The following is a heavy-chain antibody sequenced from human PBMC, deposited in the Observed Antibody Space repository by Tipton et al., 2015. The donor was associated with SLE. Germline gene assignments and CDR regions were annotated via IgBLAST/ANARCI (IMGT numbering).Heavy chain of an antibody. CDR2: ISSASSYT. D-gene: IGHD3-10*02. Sequence: SLRLSCAASGFTFSSYGMSWVRQAPGKGLEWISYISSASSYTSYRDSVKGRFTVSRDNAKNSLFLQMNSLRAEDTSVYYCARGHVAGNAFSPVDNWGPGTLVTVSS. J-gene: IGHJ4*02. CDR3: ARGHVAGNAFSPVDN. CDR1: GFTFSSYG. V-gene: IGHV3-21*05.